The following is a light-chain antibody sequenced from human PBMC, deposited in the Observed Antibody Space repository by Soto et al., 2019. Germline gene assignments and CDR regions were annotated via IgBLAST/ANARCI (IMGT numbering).Light chain of an antibody. CDR3: QQRSNWPLFT. Sequence: EIVLTQSPATLSLSPGERATLSCRASQTVNNYLAWYQQKPGQAPRLLIYEIFNRATGIPARFSGSGSGTDFTLTISSLEPEDFAVYYCQQRSNWPLFTFGPGTKVDIK. CDR2: EIF. CDR1: QTVNNY. J-gene: IGKJ3*01. V-gene: IGKV3-11*01.